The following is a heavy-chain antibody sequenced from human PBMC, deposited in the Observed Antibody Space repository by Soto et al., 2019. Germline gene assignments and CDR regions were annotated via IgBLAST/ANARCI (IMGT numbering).Heavy chain of an antibody. J-gene: IGHJ3*02. V-gene: IGHV3-21*01. D-gene: IGHD3-22*01. CDR1: GFTFSSYS. Sequence: AGGSLRLSCAASGFTFSSYSMNWVRQAPGKGLEWVSSISSSSSYIYYADSVKGRFTISRDNAKNSLYLQMNSLRAEDTAVYYCAREMTSRYYYDSSGPDDAFDIWGQGTMVTVSS. CDR3: AREMTSRYYYDSSGPDDAFDI. CDR2: ISSSSSYI.